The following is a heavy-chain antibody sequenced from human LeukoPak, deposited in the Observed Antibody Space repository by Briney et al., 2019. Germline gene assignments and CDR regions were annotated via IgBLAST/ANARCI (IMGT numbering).Heavy chain of an antibody. V-gene: IGHV4-4*02. J-gene: IGHJ6*02. Sequence: PSETLSLTCAVSGGSISSSNWWSWVRQPPGKGLEWIGEIYHSGSTNYNPSLKSRVTISVDKSKNQFSLKLSSVTAADTAVYYCARDSRPLLLWFGESIYYYYYGMDVWGQGTTVTVSS. CDR1: GGSISSSNW. CDR2: IYHSGST. D-gene: IGHD3-10*01. CDR3: ARDSRPLLLWFGESIYYYYYGMDV.